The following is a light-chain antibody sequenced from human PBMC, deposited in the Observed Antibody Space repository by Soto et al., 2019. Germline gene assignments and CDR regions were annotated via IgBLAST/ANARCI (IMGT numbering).Light chain of an antibody. CDR2: DVS. Sequence: QSALTQPASVSGSPGQSITISYTGTGSDVGGYNYVSWYQQYPDKAPKLLIYDVSNRPSGVSNRFSGSKSGNTASLTISGLQAEDEADYYCSSFTSSSFVVFGGGTQLTVL. CDR1: GSDVGGYNY. J-gene: IGLJ2*01. CDR3: SSFTSSSFVV. V-gene: IGLV2-14*01.